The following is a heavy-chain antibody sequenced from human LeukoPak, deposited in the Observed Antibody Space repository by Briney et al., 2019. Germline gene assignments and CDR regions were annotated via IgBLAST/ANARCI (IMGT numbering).Heavy chain of an antibody. Sequence: ASVKVSCKASGYTFTGYYMHWVRQAPGQGLEWTGWINPNSGGTNYAQKFQGRVTMTRDTSISTAYMELSRLGSDDTAVYYCARFGNRRYFDWDYWGQGTLVTVSS. CDR1: GYTFTGYY. V-gene: IGHV1-2*02. D-gene: IGHD3-9*01. CDR3: ARFGNRRYFDWDY. J-gene: IGHJ4*02. CDR2: INPNSGGT.